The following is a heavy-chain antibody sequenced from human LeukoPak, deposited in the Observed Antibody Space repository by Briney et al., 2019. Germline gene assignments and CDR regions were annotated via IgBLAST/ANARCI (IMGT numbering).Heavy chain of an antibody. CDR2: IYTSGST. V-gene: IGHV4-4*07. D-gene: IGHD6-13*01. Sequence: PSETLSLTCTVSGGSISSYYWSWIRQPAGKGLEWIGRIYTSGSTNYNPSLKSLVTMSVDTSKNQFSLKLSSVTAADTAVYYCACAGYSSSWYFGFDPWGQGTLVTVSS. CDR1: GGSISSYY. CDR3: ACAGYSSSWYFGFDP. J-gene: IGHJ5*02.